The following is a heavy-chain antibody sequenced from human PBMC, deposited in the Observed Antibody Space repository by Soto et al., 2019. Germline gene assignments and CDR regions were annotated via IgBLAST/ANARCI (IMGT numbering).Heavy chain of an antibody. V-gene: IGHV1-18*01. CDR2: INAYNGNT. D-gene: IGHD3-16*01. CDR1: GYSFTRYG. CDR3: AMVDDYVTPSPQDV. J-gene: IGHJ6*02. Sequence: ASVKVSCKASGYSFTRYGIGWARQAPGQGLEWMGWINAYNGNTNYAQNLRGRLTLTTDTSTTTAYMELRSLRSNDTAIYYCAMVDDYVTPSPQDVWGQGTTVTVSS.